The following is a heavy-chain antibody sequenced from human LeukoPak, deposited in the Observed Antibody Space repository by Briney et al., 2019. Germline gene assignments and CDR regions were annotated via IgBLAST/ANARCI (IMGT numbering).Heavy chain of an antibody. CDR3: ARTHAFDI. D-gene: IGHD1/OR15-1a*01. V-gene: IGHV3-23*01. J-gene: IGHJ3*02. CDR2: VSDGGSRT. CDR1: GFTFNNYA. Sequence: GGSLRLSCVVSGFTFNNYAMSWVRQAPGKGLAWASAVSDGGSRTYYADSVKGRFTISGDTSQTTLYLQMNSLRVEDTAVYYCARTHAFDIWGRGTMVTVSS.